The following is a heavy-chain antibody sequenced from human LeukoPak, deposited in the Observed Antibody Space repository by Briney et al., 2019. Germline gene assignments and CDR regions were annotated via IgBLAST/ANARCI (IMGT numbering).Heavy chain of an antibody. D-gene: IGHD6-19*01. Sequence: MPSETLSLTCTVSGGSISSGSYYWSWVRQPAGKGLEWIGRIYTSGSTNYNPSLKSRVTVSLDTSKNQFSLKLSSVTAADTAVYYCARLVRIAVYYYYYYYMDVWGKGTTVTISS. V-gene: IGHV4-61*02. J-gene: IGHJ6*03. CDR1: GGSISSGSYY. CDR3: ARLVRIAVYYYYYYYMDV. CDR2: IYTSGST.